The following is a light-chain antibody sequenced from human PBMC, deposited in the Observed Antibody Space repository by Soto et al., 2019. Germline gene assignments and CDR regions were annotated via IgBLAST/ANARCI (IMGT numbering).Light chain of an antibody. J-gene: IGKJ4*01. Sequence: EIVLTQSPATLSLSPGERATLSCRASPSVSSYLAWYQQKPGQSPRLLIYEASNRATGIPARFSGSGSGTDFTLTISSREPADFAIYYGQQRSNWPPVTFGGGTKVEIK. CDR2: EAS. V-gene: IGKV3-11*01. CDR1: PSVSSY. CDR3: QQRSNWPPVT.